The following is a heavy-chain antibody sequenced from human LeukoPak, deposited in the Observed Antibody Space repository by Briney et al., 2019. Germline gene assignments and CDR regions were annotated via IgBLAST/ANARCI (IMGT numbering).Heavy chain of an antibody. V-gene: IGHV4-61*01. CDR2: IYYSGST. Sequence: PSETLSLTCTVSGGSVSSGSYYWSWIRQPPGKGLEWIGYIYYSGSTNYNPSLKSRVTISVDTSKNQFSLKLSSVTAADTAVYYCARAGYGDYGAYYYYYYGMDVWGQGTTVTVSS. J-gene: IGHJ6*02. CDR3: ARAGYGDYGAYYYYYYGMDV. D-gene: IGHD4-17*01. CDR1: GGSVSSGSYY.